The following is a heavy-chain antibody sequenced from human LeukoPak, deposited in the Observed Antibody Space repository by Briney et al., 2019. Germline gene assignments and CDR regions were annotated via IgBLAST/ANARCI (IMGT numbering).Heavy chain of an antibody. CDR2: IKYDGREK. CDR3: ARESTVTTLGAFDI. D-gene: IGHD4-17*01. CDR1: GFTFSSYW. V-gene: IGHV3-7*01. J-gene: IGHJ3*02. Sequence: GGSLRLSCAASGFTFSSYWMSWVRQAPGKGLEWVANIKYDGREKNYVDSVKGRFTISRDNAKNSLYLQMNSLRAEDTAVYYCARESTVTTLGAFDIWGQGTMVTVSS.